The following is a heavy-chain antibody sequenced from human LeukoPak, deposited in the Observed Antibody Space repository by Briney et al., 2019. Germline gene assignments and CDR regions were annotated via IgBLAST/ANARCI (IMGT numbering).Heavy chain of an antibody. CDR3: AKESGSSEGNAFDI. V-gene: IGHV3-74*01. CDR1: GFTFSDYW. CDR2: IKSDGGLT. D-gene: IGHD1-26*01. Sequence: PGGSLRLSCAASGFTFSDYWMHWVRQAPGKGLVWVSRIKSDGGLTNYADSVKGRFTISRDNFKNTLYLQMNSLRAEDTAVYYCAKESGSSEGNAFDIWGQGTMVTVSS. J-gene: IGHJ3*02.